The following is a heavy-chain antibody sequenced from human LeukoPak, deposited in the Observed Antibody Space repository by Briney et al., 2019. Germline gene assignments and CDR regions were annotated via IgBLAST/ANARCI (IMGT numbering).Heavy chain of an antibody. CDR1: GVTFSSYA. J-gene: IGHJ4*02. V-gene: IGHV3-23*01. CDR3: AKVLTPFCSGDCTFFDY. CDR2: ISGSGDST. D-gene: IGHD2-21*02. Sequence: GGSLRLSCGASGVTFSSYAMSWVRQAPGKGLEWVSHISGSGDSTNYADSVKRRFTISRDNSKNTLYLQMNSLRVEDTAVYYCAKVLTPFCSGDCTFFDYWGQGTLVTVSS.